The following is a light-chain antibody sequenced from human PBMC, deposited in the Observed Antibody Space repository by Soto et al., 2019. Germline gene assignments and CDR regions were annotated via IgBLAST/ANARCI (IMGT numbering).Light chain of an antibody. Sequence: DIQLTQSPSFLSASVGDRVTFTCRASQGVSNYLAWYQQKSGKAPKLLIYGARNLQRGVPSRFSGGGSGTEFTLTISDLQPEDFASYYCQQLKSFPITFGQGTRLDIK. CDR1: QGVSNY. J-gene: IGKJ5*01. CDR3: QQLKSFPIT. V-gene: IGKV1-9*01. CDR2: GAR.